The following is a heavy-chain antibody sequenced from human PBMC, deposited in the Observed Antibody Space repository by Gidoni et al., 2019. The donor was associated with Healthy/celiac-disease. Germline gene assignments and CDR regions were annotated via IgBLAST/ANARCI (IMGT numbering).Heavy chain of an antibody. D-gene: IGHD3-10*01. Sequence: PGQGLEWMGWISAYNGNTNYAHKLQGRVTMTTDKSTSTAYMELRSLRSDDTAVYYCARSVRPSLRFFDYWGQGTLVTVSS. J-gene: IGHJ4*02. CDR3: ARSVRPSLRFFDY. CDR2: ISAYNGNT. V-gene: IGHV1-18*01.